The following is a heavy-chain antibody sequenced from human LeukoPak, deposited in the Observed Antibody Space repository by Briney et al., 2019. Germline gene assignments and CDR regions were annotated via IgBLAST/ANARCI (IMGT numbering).Heavy chain of an antibody. Sequence: GGSLRLSCAASGFTFSSYSMNWVRQAPGKGLEWVSSISSSSSYIYYADSVKGRFAISRDNAKNSLYLQMNSLRAEDTAVYYCAREPANGSFDYWGQGTLVTVSS. V-gene: IGHV3-21*01. D-gene: IGHD3-10*01. CDR1: GFTFSSYS. J-gene: IGHJ4*02. CDR3: AREPANGSFDY. CDR2: ISSSSSYI.